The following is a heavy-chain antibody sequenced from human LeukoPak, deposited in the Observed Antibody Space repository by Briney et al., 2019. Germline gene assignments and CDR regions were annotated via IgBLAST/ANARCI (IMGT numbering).Heavy chain of an antibody. CDR2: IYSGGST. Sequence: GGSLRFSCAASGFTVSSNYMSWVRQAPGKGLEWVSVIYSGGSTYYADSVKGRFTISRDNSKNTLYLQMNSLRAEDTAVYYCARGNPYCSGGSCYFFDYWGQGTLVTVSS. J-gene: IGHJ4*02. CDR3: ARGNPYCSGGSCYFFDY. D-gene: IGHD2-15*01. CDR1: GFTVSSNY. V-gene: IGHV3-53*01.